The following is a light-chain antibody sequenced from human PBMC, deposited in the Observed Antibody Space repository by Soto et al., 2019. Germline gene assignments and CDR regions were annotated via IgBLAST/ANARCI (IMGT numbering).Light chain of an antibody. CDR2: GAS. V-gene: IGKV3-20*01. CDR1: QSVRSN. J-gene: IGKJ2*01. CDR3: QQYGSSLMYA. Sequence: EIVLTQSPATLSVSPGERATLSCRASQSVRSNLAWYQQKPGQAPRLLIYGASSRATGIPDRFSGSGSGTDFTLTISRLEPEDFAVYYCQQYGSSLMYAFGQGTKVDIK.